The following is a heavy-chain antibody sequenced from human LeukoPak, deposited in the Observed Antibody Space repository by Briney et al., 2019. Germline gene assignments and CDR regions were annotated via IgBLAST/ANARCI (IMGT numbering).Heavy chain of an antibody. Sequence: GGSLRLSCAASGFTFDDYGMTWVRQAPGKGLEWVSGINWNGGSTGYGDSVKGRYTISRDNAKNSLYLQMNRVRVEDTAVYYCARGYYGSGYWYFDLWGRGTLVTVSS. CDR2: INWNGGST. CDR1: GFTFDDYG. V-gene: IGHV3-20*04. J-gene: IGHJ2*01. CDR3: ARGYYGSGYWYFDL. D-gene: IGHD3-10*01.